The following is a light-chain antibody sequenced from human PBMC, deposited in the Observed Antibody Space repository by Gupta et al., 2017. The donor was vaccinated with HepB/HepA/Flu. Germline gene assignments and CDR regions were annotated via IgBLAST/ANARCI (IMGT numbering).Light chain of an antibody. Sequence: DIVMTQSPDSLAVSLGERATINCKSSQSVLYSSNNNNYLAWYQQKLGQPPKLLIYWASTRESGVPDRFSGSGSGTDFTLTISNLQAEDVAVYYCQQYYSTPLTFGGGTKVEIK. CDR2: WAS. J-gene: IGKJ4*01. V-gene: IGKV4-1*01. CDR1: QSVLYSSNNNNY. CDR3: QQYYSTPLT.